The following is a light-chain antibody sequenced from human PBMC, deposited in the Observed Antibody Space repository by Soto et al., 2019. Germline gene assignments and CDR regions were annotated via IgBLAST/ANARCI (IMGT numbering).Light chain of an antibody. V-gene: IGKV1-5*01. CDR2: DAS. Sequence: DIQMTQSPSTLAASVGDRVTITCRGSQTISGWLAWYQQKPGKGPKLLIYDASSLESGVPSRFSGSGSWTDFTLTISSLQPDDFATYYCQQYNSYSSWTFGQGTKVDIK. CDR1: QTISGW. J-gene: IGKJ1*01. CDR3: QQYNSYSSWT.